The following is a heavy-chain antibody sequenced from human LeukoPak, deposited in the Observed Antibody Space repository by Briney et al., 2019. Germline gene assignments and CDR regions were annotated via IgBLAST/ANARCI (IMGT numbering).Heavy chain of an antibody. D-gene: IGHD2/OR15-2a*01. CDR1: GFTFSSYG. CDR2: IWYDGSNK. CDR3: ARNTTDRPYDF. J-gene: IGHJ4*02. Sequence: PGRSLRLSCAASGFTFSSYGMHWVRQAPGKGLEWVAVIWYDGSNKYYADSVKGRFTISRDNSKNTLHLQMDSLRVEDTAVYFCARNTTDRPYDFWGQGTLVTVSS. V-gene: IGHV3-33*01.